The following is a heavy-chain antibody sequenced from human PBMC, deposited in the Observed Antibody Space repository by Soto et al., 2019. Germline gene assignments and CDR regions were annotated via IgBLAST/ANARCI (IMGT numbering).Heavy chain of an antibody. Sequence: EVPLVESGGGLVQPGGSLRLSCAASGFTFSSYSMNWVRQAPGKGLEWVSYISSSSNTIYYADSVKGRFTISRDNAKNSLYLQMNSLRAEDTAVYYCAKGGAIDYWGQGTLVTVSS. V-gene: IGHV3-48*01. CDR3: AKGGAIDY. CDR2: ISSSSNTI. CDR1: GFTFSSYS. J-gene: IGHJ4*02. D-gene: IGHD1-26*01.